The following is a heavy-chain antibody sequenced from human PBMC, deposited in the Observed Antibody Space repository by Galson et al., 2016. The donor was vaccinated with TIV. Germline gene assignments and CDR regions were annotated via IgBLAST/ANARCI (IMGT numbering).Heavy chain of an antibody. V-gene: IGHV4-31*03. CDR2: IYYTGLT. J-gene: IGHJ4*02. CDR3: ARGIPEPRYFDY. CDR1: GGSISNPGFY. Sequence: TLSLTCTVSGGSISNPGFYWSWIRQLPGKGLEWIGYIYYTGLTSFNPSLQSRLSMSVDTSKNQFSLKLISVTAADTAVYYCARGIPEPRYFDYWGQGALVTVSS. D-gene: IGHD2-21*01.